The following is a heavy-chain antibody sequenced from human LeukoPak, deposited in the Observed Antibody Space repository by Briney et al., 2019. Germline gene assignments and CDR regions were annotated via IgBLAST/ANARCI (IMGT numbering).Heavy chain of an antibody. CDR1: GYTFTGYY. Sequence: ASVKVSCKASGYTFTGYYMHWVRQAPGQGLEWMGWINPNSGGTNYAQKFQGRVTMTRDTSISAAYMELSRLRSDDTAVYYCARDSSLSGSYYNGWDVWGKGTTVTISS. CDR3: ARDSSLSGSYYNGWDV. CDR2: INPNSGGT. D-gene: IGHD3-10*01. V-gene: IGHV1-2*02. J-gene: IGHJ6*04.